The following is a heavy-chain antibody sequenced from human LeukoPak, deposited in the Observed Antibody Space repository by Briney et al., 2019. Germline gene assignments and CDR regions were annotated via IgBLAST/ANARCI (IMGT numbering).Heavy chain of an antibody. D-gene: IGHD3-10*01. Sequence: GGSLRLSCAASGFTFSSYEMNWVRQAPGKGLEWVANIKQDGSEKYYVDSVEGRFTISRDNAKNSLYLQMNSLRAEDTAVYYCARVRWFGELLYFDYWGQGTLVTVSS. CDR3: ARVRWFGELLYFDY. CDR2: IKQDGSEK. CDR1: GFTFSSYE. J-gene: IGHJ4*02. V-gene: IGHV3-7*01.